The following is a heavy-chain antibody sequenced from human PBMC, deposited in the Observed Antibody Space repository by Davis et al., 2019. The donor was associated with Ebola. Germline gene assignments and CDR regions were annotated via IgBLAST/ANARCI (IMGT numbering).Heavy chain of an antibody. J-gene: IGHJ4*02. CDR1: GGSISSYN. Sequence: MPSETLSLTCTVPGGSISSYNWSWLRQPPGKGLEWIGNTDYRGSTNYNPSLKSRVTISVDTSKNQFSLKLSSVTAADTAVYYCARQEQWLIRGGYFDYWGQGTLVTVSS. CDR2: TDYRGST. V-gene: IGHV4-59*08. D-gene: IGHD6-19*01. CDR3: ARQEQWLIRGGYFDY.